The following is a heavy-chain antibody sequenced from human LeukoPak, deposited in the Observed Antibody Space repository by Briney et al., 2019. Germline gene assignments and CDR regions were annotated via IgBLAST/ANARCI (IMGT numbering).Heavy chain of an antibody. CDR3: ARDHYRNYGAGDY. CDR2: IIPIFGTA. Sequence: ASVKVSCKASGYTFTGYYMHWVRQAPGQGLEWMGGIIPIFGTANYAQKFQGRVTITADESTSTAYMELSSLRSEDTAVYYCARDHYRNYGAGDYWGQGTLVTVSS. J-gene: IGHJ4*02. V-gene: IGHV1-69*13. D-gene: IGHD4-17*01. CDR1: GYTFTGYY.